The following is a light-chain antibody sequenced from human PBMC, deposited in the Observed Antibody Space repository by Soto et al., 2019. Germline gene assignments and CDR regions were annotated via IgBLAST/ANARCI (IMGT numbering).Light chain of an antibody. Sequence: EIVLTQSESTLSASPGDRVTLSCWAGQSASRNLAWYHQKPGQAPRLLVYGASSRATGIPDRFSGSGSGTDFTLTISRLEPEDFAVYYCQQYGSSPTWTFGQGTKVDIK. CDR2: GAS. CDR1: QSASRN. CDR3: QQYGSSPTWT. J-gene: IGKJ1*01. V-gene: IGKV3-20*01.